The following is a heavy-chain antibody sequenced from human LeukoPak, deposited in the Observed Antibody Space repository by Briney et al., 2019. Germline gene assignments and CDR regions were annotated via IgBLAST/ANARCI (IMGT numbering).Heavy chain of an antibody. Sequence: ASVKVSCKASGYTFTSYAMNWVRQAPGQGLEWMGWISAYNGNTNYAQKLQGRVTMTTDTSTSTAYMELRSLRSDDTAVYYCARFRGYYDSSGYYYEDYWGQGTLVTVSS. CDR3: ARFRGYYDSSGYYYEDY. J-gene: IGHJ4*02. CDR2: ISAYNGNT. D-gene: IGHD3-22*01. CDR1: GYTFTSYA. V-gene: IGHV1-18*01.